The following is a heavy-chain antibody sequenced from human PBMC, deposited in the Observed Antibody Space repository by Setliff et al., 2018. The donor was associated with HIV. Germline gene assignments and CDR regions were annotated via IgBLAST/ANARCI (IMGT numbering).Heavy chain of an antibody. CDR2: ISYSGGS. Sequence: PSETLSLTCTVSGDSISSDAYYWSWIRQHPEKGLEWVGYISYSGGSYYNPSLKSRISISMDTSKNQFSPKLKSVTAADTAVYYCARLNVEMFVVMAATPGWFGPWGQGILVTVSS. D-gene: IGHD2-15*01. CDR3: ARLNVEMFVVMAATPGWFGP. J-gene: IGHJ5*02. V-gene: IGHV4-31*03. CDR1: GDSISSDAYY.